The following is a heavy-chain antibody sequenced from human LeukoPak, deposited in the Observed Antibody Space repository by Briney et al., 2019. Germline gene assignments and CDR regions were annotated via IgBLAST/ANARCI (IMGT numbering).Heavy chain of an antibody. J-gene: IGHJ3*02. CDR3: ARALPPYGDFGGDAFDI. CDR2: IHTSGST. D-gene: IGHD4-17*01. V-gene: IGHV4-4*07. Sequence: PSETLSLTCTVSGGSISSYYWSWIRQPAGKGLEWIGRIHTSGSTKYNPSLKGRGTISADKSKNQSSLKLSSVTAADTAVYYCARALPPYGDFGGDAFDIWGQGTMVTVSS. CDR1: GGSISSYY.